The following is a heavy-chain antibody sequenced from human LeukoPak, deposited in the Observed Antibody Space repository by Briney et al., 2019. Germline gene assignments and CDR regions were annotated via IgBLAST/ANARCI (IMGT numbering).Heavy chain of an antibody. CDR3: ARHCKHRHYDILTGPAQYYYYYYMDV. J-gene: IGHJ6*03. V-gene: IGHV4-61*02. CDR2: IYTSGST. D-gene: IGHD3-9*01. Sequence: PSETLSLTCTVSGVSISSGSYYWSWIRQPAGKGLEWIGRIYTSGSTNYNPSLKSRVTISVDTSKNQFSLKLSSVTAADTAVYYCARHCKHRHYDILTGPAQYYYYYYMDVWGKGTTVTISS. CDR1: GVSISSGSYY.